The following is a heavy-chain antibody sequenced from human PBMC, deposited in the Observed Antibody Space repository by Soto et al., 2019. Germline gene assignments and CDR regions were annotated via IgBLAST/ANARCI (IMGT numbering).Heavy chain of an antibody. D-gene: IGHD1-1*01. V-gene: IGHV4-38-2*01. CDR2: IYHSGSI. CDR3: ARGNGHNGLNCFDP. Sequence: SETLSLTCAVSGYSISSGYYWGWIRQPPGKGLEWIGSIYHSGSIYYNPSLKSRVSISVDTSKNHFSLKLSSVTAADTAVYYCARGNGHNGLNCFDPWGQGTLVTVSS. J-gene: IGHJ5*02. CDR1: GYSISSGYY.